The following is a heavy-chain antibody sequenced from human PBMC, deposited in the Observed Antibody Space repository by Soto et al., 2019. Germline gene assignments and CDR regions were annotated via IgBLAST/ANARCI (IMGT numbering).Heavy chain of an antibody. Sequence: QLQLQESGPGLVKPSETLSLTCSVSGDSINSDKYYWGWIRQPPGKGLEWIGSIYYRGNTYYNPSLQTRVTISLDKSESQFSLKLTSVTAADSAVYFCARLEGLATISYYFDFWGQGALVTVSS. J-gene: IGHJ4*02. D-gene: IGHD3-9*01. V-gene: IGHV4-39*01. CDR1: GDSINSDKYY. CDR2: IYYRGNT. CDR3: ARLEGLATISYYFDF.